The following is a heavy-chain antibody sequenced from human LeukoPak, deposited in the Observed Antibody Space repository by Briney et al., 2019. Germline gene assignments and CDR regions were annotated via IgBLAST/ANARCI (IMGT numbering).Heavy chain of an antibody. CDR1: GGTFSSYA. D-gene: IGHD6-19*01. V-gene: IGHV1-69*06. CDR3: ARRSSGWRYDY. CDR2: IIPISGTA. Sequence: ASVKVSCKASGGTFSSYAISWVRQAPGQGLEWMGGIIPISGTANYAQKFQGRVTITADKSTSTAYMELSSLRSEDTAVYYCARRSSGWRYDYWGQGTLVTVSS. J-gene: IGHJ4*02.